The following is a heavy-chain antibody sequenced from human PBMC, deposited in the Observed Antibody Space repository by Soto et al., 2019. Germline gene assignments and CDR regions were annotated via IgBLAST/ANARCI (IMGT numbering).Heavy chain of an antibody. J-gene: IGHJ3*02. V-gene: IGHV3-48*01. Sequence: GGSLRLSCAASGFTFRSYSMNWVRQAPGKGLEWISYISRGGTIYYADSVKGRFTISRDNAKNSLYLQMNSLRAEDTAVYYCAPVQLERRSDAFDIWGQGTMVTV. D-gene: IGHD1-1*01. CDR2: ISRGGTI. CDR1: GFTFRSYS. CDR3: APVQLERRSDAFDI.